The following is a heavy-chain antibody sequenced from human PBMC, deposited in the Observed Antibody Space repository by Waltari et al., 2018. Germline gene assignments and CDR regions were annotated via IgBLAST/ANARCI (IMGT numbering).Heavy chain of an antibody. D-gene: IGHD4-17*01. CDR3: ARTLYGDYGDY. Sequence: QVQLQESGPGLVKPSETLSLTCAVYGGSFSGYYWSWIRQPPGKGLEWIGEINHSGSTNYNPSLKSRVTISVDTSKNQFSLKLSSVTAADTAVYYCARTLYGDYGDYWGQGTLVTVSS. V-gene: IGHV4-34*01. CDR2: INHSGST. J-gene: IGHJ4*02. CDR1: GGSFSGYY.